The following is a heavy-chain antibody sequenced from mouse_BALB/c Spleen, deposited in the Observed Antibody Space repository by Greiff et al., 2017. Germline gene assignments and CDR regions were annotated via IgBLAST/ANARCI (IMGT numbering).Heavy chain of an antibody. CDR1: GFTFSSYA. Sequence: EVQRVESGGGLVKPGGSLKLSCAASGFTFSSYAMSWVRQTPEKRLEWVASISSGGSTYYPDSVKGRFTISRDNARNILYLQMSSLRSEDTAMYYCARGLYYGNYGYYAMDYWGQGTSVTVSS. V-gene: IGHV5-6-5*01. D-gene: IGHD2-1*01. J-gene: IGHJ4*01. CDR2: ISSGGST. CDR3: ARGLYYGNYGYYAMDY.